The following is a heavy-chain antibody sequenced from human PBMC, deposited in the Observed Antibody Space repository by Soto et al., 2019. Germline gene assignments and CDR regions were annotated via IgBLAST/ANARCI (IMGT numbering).Heavy chain of an antibody. Sequence: SVKVSCKASGGTFSSYAISWVRQAPGQGLEWMGGIIPIFGTANYAQKFQGRVTITADESTSTAYMELSSLRSEDTAVYYCARPQAVQQLVPFDYWGQGTLVTVS. J-gene: IGHJ4*02. D-gene: IGHD6-6*01. CDR3: ARPQAVQQLVPFDY. CDR2: IIPIFGTA. V-gene: IGHV1-69*13. CDR1: GGTFSSYA.